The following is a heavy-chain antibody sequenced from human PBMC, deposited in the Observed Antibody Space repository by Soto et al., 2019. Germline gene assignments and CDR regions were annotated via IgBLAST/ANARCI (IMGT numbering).Heavy chain of an antibody. Sequence: GGSLRLSCAASGFTFSSYAMSWVRQAPGKGLEWVSAISGSGGSTYYADSVKGRFTISRDNSKNTLYLQMNSLRAEDTAVYYCAKSPPGYCSGGSCYPYNFDYWGQGTLITVSS. V-gene: IGHV3-23*01. CDR2: ISGSGGST. CDR3: AKSPPGYCSGGSCYPYNFDY. J-gene: IGHJ4*02. D-gene: IGHD2-15*01. CDR1: GFTFSSYA.